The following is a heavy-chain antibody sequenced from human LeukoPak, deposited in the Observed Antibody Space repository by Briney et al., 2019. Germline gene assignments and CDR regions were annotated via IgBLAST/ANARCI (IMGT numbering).Heavy chain of an antibody. D-gene: IGHD3-16*01. V-gene: IGHV3-48*04. J-gene: IGHJ4*02. Sequence: PGGSLRLSCATSEFTFSNYNMNWVRQAPGKGLEWISYISTSSSTIYYADSVKGRFTISRDNAKNSLYLQMNSLRAEDTAAYYCAREDLQGFGFRFLDYWGQGTLVTVSS. CDR1: EFTFSNYN. CDR2: ISTSSSTI. CDR3: AREDLQGFGFRFLDY.